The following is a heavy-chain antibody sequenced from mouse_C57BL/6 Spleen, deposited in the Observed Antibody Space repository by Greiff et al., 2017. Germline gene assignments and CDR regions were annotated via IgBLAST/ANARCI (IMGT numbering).Heavy chain of an antibody. J-gene: IGHJ4*01. CDR3: ARSYGSSYDDYYAMDY. D-gene: IGHD1-1*01. V-gene: IGHV1-82*01. CDR1: GYAFSSSW. CDR2: IYPGDGDT. Sequence: VKLVESGPELVKPGASVKISCKASGYAFSSSWMNWVKQRPGKGLEWIGRIYPGDGDTNYNGKFKGKATLTADKSSSTAYMQLSSLTSEDSAVYFCARSYGSSYDDYYAMDYWGQGTSVTVSS.